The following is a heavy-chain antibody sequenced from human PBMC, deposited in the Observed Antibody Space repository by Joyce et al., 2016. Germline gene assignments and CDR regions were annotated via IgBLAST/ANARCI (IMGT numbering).Heavy chain of an antibody. Sequence: QVQLVESGGGVVQPGKSVRLSCAGSGFIFGNSGMHWVRQAPGKGLEWVAVISYDGTSEWYADSVKGRFTVSSDNSKKTLYLQMDSLRIEDTAVYYCAKDFDAVTYDLWGQGTLVTVSS. CDR3: AKDFDAVTYDL. J-gene: IGHJ5*02. CDR2: ISYDGTSE. D-gene: IGHD4-17*01. V-gene: IGHV3-30*18. CDR1: GFIFGNSG.